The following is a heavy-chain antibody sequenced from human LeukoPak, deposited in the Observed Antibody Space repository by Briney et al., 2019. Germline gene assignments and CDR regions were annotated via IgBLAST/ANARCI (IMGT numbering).Heavy chain of an antibody. CDR2: IIPILGIA. CDR3: ARINDYFDSSGLDRGGLDY. CDR1: GGTFSSYA. J-gene: IGHJ4*02. Sequence: GASVKVSCKASGGTFSSYAISWVRQAPGQGLEWMGRIIPILGIANYAQKFQGSVTITADKSTSTAYMELSSLRSEDTAIYYCARINDYFDSSGLDRGGLDYWGQGTLVTVSS. D-gene: IGHD3-22*01. V-gene: IGHV1-69*04.